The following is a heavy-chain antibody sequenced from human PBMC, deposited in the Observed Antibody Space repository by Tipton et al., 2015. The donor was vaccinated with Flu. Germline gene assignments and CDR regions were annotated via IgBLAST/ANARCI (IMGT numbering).Heavy chain of an antibody. V-gene: IGHV4-38-2*02. D-gene: IGHD3-10*01. Sequence: TLSLTCSVSGDSIGSGYFWGWIRQPPGQGLEWIGNIHRSGSPYYNPSLKSRVTMSVDTPRNYSSLKLYSVTAADTAVYYCARGRDFYGAADSSLGYWGQGTLVTVSS. J-gene: IGHJ4*02. CDR2: IHRSGSP. CDR3: ARGRDFYGAADSSLGY. CDR1: GDSIGSGYF.